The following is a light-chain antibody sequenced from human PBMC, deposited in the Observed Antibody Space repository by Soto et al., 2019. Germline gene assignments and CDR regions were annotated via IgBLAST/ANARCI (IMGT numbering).Light chain of an antibody. CDR3: QQYNTFWT. CDR1: QSISSW. Sequence: DIQMTQSPSTLSASVGDRVTITCRASQSISSWLAWYQQKPGKAPKVLIFDASSLESGVPSRFSGSGSGTEFTLTISSLQPDDLATYYCQQYNTFWTFGQGTKVDIK. CDR2: DAS. V-gene: IGKV1-5*01. J-gene: IGKJ1*01.